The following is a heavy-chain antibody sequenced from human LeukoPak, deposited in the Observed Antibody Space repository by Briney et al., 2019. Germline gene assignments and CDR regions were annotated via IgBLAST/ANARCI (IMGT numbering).Heavy chain of an antibody. CDR3: ASGHSSSWYSYFQH. CDR2: IDPSDSYT. Sequence: GESLKISCKGSGYSFTSCWISWVRQMPGKGLEWMGRIDPSDSYTNYSPSFQGHVTISADKSISTAYLQWSSLKASDTAMYYCASGHSSSWYSYFQHWGQGTLVTVSS. D-gene: IGHD6-13*01. CDR1: GYSFTSCW. V-gene: IGHV5-10-1*01. J-gene: IGHJ1*01.